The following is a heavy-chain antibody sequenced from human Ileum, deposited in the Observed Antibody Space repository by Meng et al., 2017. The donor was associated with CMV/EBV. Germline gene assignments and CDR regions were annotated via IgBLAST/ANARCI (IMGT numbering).Heavy chain of an antibody. CDR3: ARDRSYADY. CDR1: GFTFSDYY. D-gene: IGHD3-16*01. CDR2: ISSSSSYT. Sequence: QVQLVESGGGWVKAGGPLSLSWAASGFTFSDYYMSWIRQAPGKGLEWVSYISSSSSYTNYADSVKGRFTISRDNAKNSLYLQMNSLRAEDTAVYYCARDRSYADYWGQGTLVTVSS. J-gene: IGHJ4*02. V-gene: IGHV3-11*05.